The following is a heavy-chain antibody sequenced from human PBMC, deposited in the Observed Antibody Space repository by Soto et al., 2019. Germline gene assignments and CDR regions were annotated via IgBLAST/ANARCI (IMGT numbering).Heavy chain of an antibody. D-gene: IGHD3-22*01. V-gene: IGHV1-69*01. Sequence: QVQLVQSGAEVRKPGSSVKVSCKASGGTFSNHAISWVRQAPGQGPEWMGGIIPLSGTTNYVQKLQGRVTITADESMTPAYMELSSLRYEDTAVYYCARGPDRSGFYLFDYWGQGTLVTVSS. CDR3: ARGPDRSGFYLFDY. J-gene: IGHJ4*02. CDR2: IIPLSGTT. CDR1: GGTFSNHA.